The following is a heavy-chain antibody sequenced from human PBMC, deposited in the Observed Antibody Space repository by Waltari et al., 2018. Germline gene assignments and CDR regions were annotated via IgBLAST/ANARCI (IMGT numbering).Heavy chain of an antibody. CDR3: ARVPRRFGDPPMSYFDY. V-gene: IGHV1-2*02. CDR2: INPNTGGT. J-gene: IGHJ4*02. Sequence: QVRLVQSGAEVKKPGASVKVSCKASGYSFTGYYIHWLRPAPGQGLEWMGWINPNTGGTDYAQKFQGRVTVTRDTSISTAYMELNRLRSDDTAVYFCARVPRRFGDPPMSYFDYWGQGTLVTVSS. CDR1: GYSFTGYY. D-gene: IGHD3-10*01.